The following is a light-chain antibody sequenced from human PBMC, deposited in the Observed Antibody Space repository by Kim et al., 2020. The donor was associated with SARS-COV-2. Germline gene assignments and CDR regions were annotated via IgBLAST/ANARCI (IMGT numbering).Light chain of an antibody. J-gene: IGKJ1*01. Sequence: DIQITQSPSGLSASGGDRVTITCRASQGISRSLAWYQQKLGEPPKLLIFQASSLESGVPSRYSGSGSGTEFTLTISSLQPDDCATYYCQQYGSYWTFGQGTKVDIK. CDR1: QGISRS. V-gene: IGKV1-5*03. CDR2: QAS. CDR3: QQYGSYWT.